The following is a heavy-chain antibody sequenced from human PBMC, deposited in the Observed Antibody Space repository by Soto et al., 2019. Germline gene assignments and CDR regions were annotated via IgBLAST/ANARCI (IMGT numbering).Heavy chain of an antibody. D-gene: IGHD3-10*01. Sequence: SQTLSLTCAISGDSVSSNSAAWNWIRQSPSRGLEWLGRTYYRSKWYNDYAVSVKSRITINPDTSKNQFSLQLNSVTPEDTAVYYCARLTMVRGVITSWFDPWGQGTLVTVSS. J-gene: IGHJ5*02. CDR1: GDSVSSNSAA. V-gene: IGHV6-1*01. CDR3: ARLTMVRGVITSWFDP. CDR2: TYYRSKWYN.